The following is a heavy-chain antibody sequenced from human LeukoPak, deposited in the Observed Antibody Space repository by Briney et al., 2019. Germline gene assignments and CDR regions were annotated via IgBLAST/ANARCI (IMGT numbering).Heavy chain of an antibody. CDR3: ARAGRGDDYGDYYFDY. CDR1: GFTFSSYE. Sequence: EGSLRLSCAASGFTFSSYEMNWVRQAPGKGLEWVSYISSSGSTIYYADSVKGRFTISRDNAKNSLYLQMNSLRAEDTAVYYCARAGRGDDYGDYYFDYWGQGTLVTASS. V-gene: IGHV3-48*03. J-gene: IGHJ4*02. CDR2: ISSSGSTI. D-gene: IGHD4-17*01.